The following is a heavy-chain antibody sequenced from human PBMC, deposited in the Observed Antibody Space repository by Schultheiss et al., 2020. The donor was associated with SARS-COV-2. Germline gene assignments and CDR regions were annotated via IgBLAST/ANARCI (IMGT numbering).Heavy chain of an antibody. D-gene: IGHD5-18*01. J-gene: IGHJ4*02. CDR1: GFTVSSYS. V-gene: IGHV3-23*01. CDR3: AKASGTAIRFDY. Sequence: EGSLRLSCAASGFTVSSYSMNWVRQAPGKGLEWVSAISGSGGSTYYADSVKGRFTISRDNSKNTLYLQMNSLRAEDTAVYYCAKASGTAIRFDYWGQGTLVTVSS. CDR2: ISGSGGST.